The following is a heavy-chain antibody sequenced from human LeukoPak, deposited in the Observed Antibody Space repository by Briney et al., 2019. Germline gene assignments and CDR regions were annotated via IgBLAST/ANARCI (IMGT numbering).Heavy chain of an antibody. CDR2: IYYSEST. J-gene: IGHJ6*03. D-gene: IGHD4-23*01. V-gene: IGHV4-30-4*08. Sequence: TSQTLSLTCTVSGGSISSGDYYWSWIRQPPGKGLEWIGYIYYSESTYYNPSLKSRVTISVDTSKNQFSLKLSSVTAADTAVYYCARVNYDYYYYMDVWGKGTTVTVSS. CDR1: GGSISSGDYY. CDR3: ARVNYDYYYYMDV.